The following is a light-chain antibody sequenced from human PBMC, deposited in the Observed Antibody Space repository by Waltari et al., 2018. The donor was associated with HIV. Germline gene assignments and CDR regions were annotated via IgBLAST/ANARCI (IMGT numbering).Light chain of an antibody. J-gene: IGKJ4*01. CDR2: AAS. CDR3: QQSYSTPVT. Sequence: GDRVTITCRASQSISSYLNWYQQKPGKAPKVLIYAASSLQSGVPSRFSGSGSGTDFTLTISSLQPEDFATYYCQQSYSTPVTFGGGTKVEIK. CDR1: QSISSY. V-gene: IGKV1-39*01.